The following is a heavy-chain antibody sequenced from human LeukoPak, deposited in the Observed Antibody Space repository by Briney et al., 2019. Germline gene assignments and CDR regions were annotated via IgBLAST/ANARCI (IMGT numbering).Heavy chain of an antibody. V-gene: IGHV4-61*02. CDR1: GGSISSGSYY. CDR3: VREGRGSSSWYGISDY. CDR2: IYTSGST. D-gene: IGHD6-13*01. Sequence: SQTLTLTCTVSGGSISSGSYYWSWIRQPAGKGLEWIGRIYTSGSTNYNPSLKSRVTISVDTSKNQFSLKLSSVTAADTAVYYCVREGRGSSSWYGISDYWGQGTLVTVSS. J-gene: IGHJ4*02.